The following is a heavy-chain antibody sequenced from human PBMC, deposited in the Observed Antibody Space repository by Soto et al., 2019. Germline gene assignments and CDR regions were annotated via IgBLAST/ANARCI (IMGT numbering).Heavy chain of an antibody. Sequence: QITLKESGPTLVKPTQTLTLTCTFSGFSLSTSGVGVGWIRQPPGKALEWLALIYWDDDKRYSPSLKSRLTITHDTSKNHAVLTMTTMHPVDTATYYCVHNTGSYDFWSGYYTARRADFDLWGRGTLVTVSS. D-gene: IGHD3-3*01. V-gene: IGHV2-5*02. CDR2: IYWDDDK. CDR3: VHNTGSYDFWSGYYTARRADFDL. CDR1: GFSLSTSGVG. J-gene: IGHJ2*01.